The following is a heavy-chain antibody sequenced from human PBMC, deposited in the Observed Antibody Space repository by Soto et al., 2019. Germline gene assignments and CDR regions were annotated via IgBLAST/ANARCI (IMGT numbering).Heavy chain of an antibody. D-gene: IGHD2-15*01. J-gene: IGHJ3*02. CDR2: IKQDGSEK. CDR1: GFTFSNSW. CDR3: ARDPLPYCSGGSCSIFDI. Sequence: HPGGSLRLSCAASGFTFSNSWINWVRHAPGKGLEWVANIKQDGSEKYYVDSVKGRFTISRDNAKNSLYLQMNSLRAEDTAVYYCARDPLPYCSGGSCSIFDIWGQGTMVTVSS. V-gene: IGHV3-7*01.